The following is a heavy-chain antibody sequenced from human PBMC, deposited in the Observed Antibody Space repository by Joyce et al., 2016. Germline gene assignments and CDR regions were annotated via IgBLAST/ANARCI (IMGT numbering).Heavy chain of an antibody. CDR1: GYSFTSTW. Sequence: DVQLVQSGADMKKPGESLKISCQGSGYSFTSTWIGWVRQMPGEGLEWMSIIYPGDSDTRYNPSFQGHVSISADKSISTAYLQWVSLKASDSAMYYCARWIRSGDYNWFDRWGQGTLVTVSS. V-gene: IGHV5-51*01. CDR3: ARWIRSGDYNWFDR. CDR2: IYPGDSDT. J-gene: IGHJ5*02. D-gene: IGHD2-2*03.